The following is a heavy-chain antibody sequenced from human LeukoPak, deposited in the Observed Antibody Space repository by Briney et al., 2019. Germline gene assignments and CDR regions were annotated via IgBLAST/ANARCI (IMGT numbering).Heavy chain of an antibody. J-gene: IGHJ5*02. V-gene: IGHV4-34*01. CDR1: GGSLSNYY. CDR3: ARGPASGSNFAWFDP. CDR2: INHSGST. D-gene: IGHD3-10*01. Sequence: SETLSLTCAVYGGSLSNYYWSWIRQPPGKGLEWIGEINHSGSTNYNPSLKSRVTISVDMSKNQFSLELSFVTAADTAVYYCARGPASGSNFAWFDPWGQGTLVTVSS.